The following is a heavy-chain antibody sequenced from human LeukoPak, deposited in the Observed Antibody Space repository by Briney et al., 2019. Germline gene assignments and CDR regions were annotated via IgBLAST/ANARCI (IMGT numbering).Heavy chain of an antibody. Sequence: SVKVSCKASGGTFSSYATSWVRQAPGQGLEWMGGIIPIFGTANYAQKFQGRVTITADESTSTAYMELSSLRSEDTAVYYCASPYPTCSGGSCYRSFEYFQHWGQGTLVTVSS. CDR1: GGTFSSYA. CDR2: IIPIFGTA. J-gene: IGHJ1*01. CDR3: ASPYPTCSGGSCYRSFEYFQH. V-gene: IGHV1-69*01. D-gene: IGHD2-15*01.